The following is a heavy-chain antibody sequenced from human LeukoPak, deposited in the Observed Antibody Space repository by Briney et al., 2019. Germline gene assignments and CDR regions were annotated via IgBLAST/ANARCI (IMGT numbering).Heavy chain of an antibody. CDR3: AGGIVVVAATPFAFDI. Sequence: SETLSLTCTVSGGSISSGGYYWSWMRQHPGKGREWIGYIYYSGSTYYNPSLKSRVTISVDTSKNQFSLKLSSVTAADTAVYYCAGGIVVVAATPFAFDIWGQGTMVTVSS. CDR2: IYYSGST. CDR1: GGSISSGGYY. V-gene: IGHV4-31*03. J-gene: IGHJ3*02. D-gene: IGHD2-15*01.